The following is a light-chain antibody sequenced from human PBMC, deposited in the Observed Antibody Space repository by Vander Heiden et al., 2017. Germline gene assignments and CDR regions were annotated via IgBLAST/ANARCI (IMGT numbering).Light chain of an antibody. CDR2: DND. Sequence: QSVSTQPPSVSAASGQRVTISCSGSTSNIEGNSVSWYQQVPGTVPKLLIYDNDKRPSGIPDRFSGSKSATSATLVITGLQTGDEANYYCGTWDSSLSVVVFGGETRLTVL. CDR3: GTWDSSLSVVV. V-gene: IGLV1-51*01. J-gene: IGLJ2*01. CDR1: TSNIEGNS.